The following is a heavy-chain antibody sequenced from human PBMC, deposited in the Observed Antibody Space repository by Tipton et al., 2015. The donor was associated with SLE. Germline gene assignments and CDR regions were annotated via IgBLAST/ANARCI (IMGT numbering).Heavy chain of an antibody. J-gene: IGHJ4*02. Sequence: GSLRLSCAASGFTFSDYYMSWIRQAPGKGLEWVSYISSSGSTIYYADSVKGRFTISRDNAKNSLYLQMNSLRAEDTAVYYCAREIGYCSSTSCYFDYWGQGTLVTVSS. CDR3: AREIGYCSSTSCYFDY. D-gene: IGHD2-2*01. CDR1: GFTFSDYY. CDR2: ISSSGSTI. V-gene: IGHV3-11*01.